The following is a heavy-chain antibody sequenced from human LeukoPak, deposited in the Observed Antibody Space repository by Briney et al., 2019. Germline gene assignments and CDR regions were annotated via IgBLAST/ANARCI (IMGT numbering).Heavy chain of an antibody. J-gene: IGHJ5*02. CDR2: VDYSGDT. CDR1: GDSLSRGNYY. CDR3: ARHAAPNPTILVLVTARFDP. V-gene: IGHV4-39*01. Sequence: SETLSLTCAVSGDSLSRGNYYWAWIRQSPGRGLEWIGSVDYSGDTYYNPSLESRVTLSVDKANNHLSLNLNSVTAADTAVYFCARHAAPNPTILVLVTARFDPWGQGTLVTVSS. D-gene: IGHD4/OR15-4a*01.